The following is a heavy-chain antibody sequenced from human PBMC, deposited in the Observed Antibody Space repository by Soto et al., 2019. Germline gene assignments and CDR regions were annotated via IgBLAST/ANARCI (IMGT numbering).Heavy chain of an antibody. CDR3: VRIRRGDGYTFGY. V-gene: IGHV3-74*01. D-gene: IGHD5-12*01. CDR1: GFSLSNYW. Sequence: EVQLVESGGVSVQPGGSLRLSCAASGFSLSNYWMHWVRQAPGKGLVWVSRINIDGSTTTYAVSVKGRFTISRDNAKNTLYLQMNSLRDEDTAVYYCVRIRRGDGYTFGYWGQGTLVTVSS. J-gene: IGHJ4*02. CDR2: INIDGSTT.